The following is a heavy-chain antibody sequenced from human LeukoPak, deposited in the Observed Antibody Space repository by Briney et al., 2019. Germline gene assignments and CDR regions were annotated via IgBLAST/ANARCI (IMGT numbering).Heavy chain of an antibody. J-gene: IGHJ4*02. D-gene: IGHD2-15*01. V-gene: IGHV3-49*03. CDR1: GFTFGDFA. CDR2: IRSEAYGGTT. CDR3: TTDLSLPYCSGGSCQEFDY. Sequence: GGSLRLSCTASGFTFGDFAMSWFRQAPGKGLEWVGFIRSEAYGGTTEYAASVKGRFTISRDDSKSIAYLQMNSLNTEDTAVYYCTTDLSLPYCSGGSCQEFDYWGQGTLVTVSS.